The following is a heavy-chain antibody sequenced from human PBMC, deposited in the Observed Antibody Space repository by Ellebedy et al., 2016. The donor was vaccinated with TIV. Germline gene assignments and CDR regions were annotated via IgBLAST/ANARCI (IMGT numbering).Heavy chain of an antibody. CDR3: ATDGSYGDYLSPRHAFAV. J-gene: IGHJ3*01. CDR2: INQGGSDK. CDR1: GFSFRSYW. D-gene: IGHD4-17*01. V-gene: IGHV3-7*01. Sequence: GGSLRLSCEASGFSFRSYWMSWVRQAPGKGLEWVANINQGGSDKYYVDSVKGRFTISRDNAKNSVYLQMNSPRADDTAVYYCATDGSYGDYLSPRHAFAVWGQGTTVTVSS.